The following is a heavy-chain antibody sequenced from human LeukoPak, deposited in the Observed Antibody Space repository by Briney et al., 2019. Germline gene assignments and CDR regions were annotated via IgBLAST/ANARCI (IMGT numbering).Heavy chain of an antibody. Sequence: SQTLSLTCTVSGGSISSGSYYWSWIRQPAGKGLELIGRIYTGGSTNYNPSLKSRVTISVDTSKNQFSLKLNSVTAADTAVYYCARDHSSSSEDYWGQGTLVTVSS. J-gene: IGHJ4*02. V-gene: IGHV4-61*02. CDR3: ARDHSSSSEDY. CDR2: IYTGGST. CDR1: GGSISSGSYY. D-gene: IGHD6-13*01.